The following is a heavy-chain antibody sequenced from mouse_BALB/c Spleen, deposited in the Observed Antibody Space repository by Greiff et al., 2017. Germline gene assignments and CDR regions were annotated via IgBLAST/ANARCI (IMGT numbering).Heavy chain of an antibody. Sequence: QVQLKQSGPQLVRPGASVKISCKASGYSFTSYWMHWVKQRPGQGLEWIGMIDPSDSETRLNQKFKDKATLTVDKSSSTAYMQLSSPTSEDSAVYYCARAYGNYFSYAMDYWGQGTSVTVSS. CDR1: GYSFTSYW. CDR3: ARAYGNYFSYAMDY. J-gene: IGHJ4*01. CDR2: IDPSDSET. D-gene: IGHD2-1*01. V-gene: IGHV1S126*01.